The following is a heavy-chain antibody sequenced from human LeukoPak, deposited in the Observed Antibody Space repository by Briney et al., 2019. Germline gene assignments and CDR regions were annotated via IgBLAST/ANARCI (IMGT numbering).Heavy chain of an antibody. CDR1: GFTFSDYY. CDR3: AREVVVPARNFDY. D-gene: IGHD2-2*01. V-gene: IGHV3-11*01. Sequence: GGSLRLSCAASGFTFSDYYMSWIRQAPGKGLEWVSYISSSGSTIYYADSVKGRFTISRDNAKNSLYLQMNSLRAEDTAVYYCAREVVVPARNFDYWGQGTLVTVSS. CDR2: ISSSGSTI. J-gene: IGHJ4*02.